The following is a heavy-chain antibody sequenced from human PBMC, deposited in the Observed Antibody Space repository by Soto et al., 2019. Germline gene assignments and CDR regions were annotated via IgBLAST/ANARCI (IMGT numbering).Heavy chain of an antibody. CDR3: ARSPGSGSYFAGLSWFDP. J-gene: IGHJ5*02. CDR2: ISAYNGNT. CDR1: GYTFTSYG. D-gene: IGHD1-26*01. V-gene: IGHV1-18*01. Sequence: ASVKVSCKASGYTFTSYGISWVRQAPGQGLEWMGRISAYNGNTNYAQKLQGRVTMTTDTSTSTAYMELRSLRSDDTAVYYCARSPGSGSYFAGLSWFDPWGQGTLVTVSS.